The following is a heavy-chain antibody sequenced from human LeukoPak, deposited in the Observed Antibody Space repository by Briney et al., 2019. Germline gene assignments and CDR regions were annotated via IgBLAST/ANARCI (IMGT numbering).Heavy chain of an antibody. CDR2: INHSGST. J-gene: IGHJ4*02. D-gene: IGHD3-16*02. V-gene: IGHV4-34*01. Sequence: SETLSLTCAVYGGSFSGYYWSWIRQPPGKGLEWIGEINHSGSTNYNPSLKSRVTISVDTSKNQFSLKLSSVTAADMAVYYCARGGLGYVWGSYRPNYYFDYWGQGTLLTVSS. CDR3: ARGGLGYVWGSYRPNYYFDY. CDR1: GGSFSGYY.